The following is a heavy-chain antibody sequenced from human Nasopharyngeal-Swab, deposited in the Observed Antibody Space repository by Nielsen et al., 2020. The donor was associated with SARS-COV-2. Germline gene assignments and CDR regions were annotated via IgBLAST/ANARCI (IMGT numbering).Heavy chain of an antibody. D-gene: IGHD3-16*02. J-gene: IGHJ3*02. CDR3: ARLELSLGAFDI. CDR2: IYYSGST. V-gene: IGHV4-59*08. CDR1: GGSISSYS. Sequence: SETLSLTCAVSGGSISSYSWSWIRLPPGKGLEWIGYIYYSGSTNYSPSLKSRVTISVDTSKNQFSLKLSSVTAADTAVYYCARLELSLGAFDIWGQGTMVTVSS.